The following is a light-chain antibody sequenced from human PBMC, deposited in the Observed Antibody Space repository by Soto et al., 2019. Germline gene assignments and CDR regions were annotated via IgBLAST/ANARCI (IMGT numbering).Light chain of an antibody. V-gene: IGKV1-39*01. Sequence: DIQMTQSPSSLSASVGERVTITCRASQSISSYLNWYQQKPGQAPKLLIYAASSWQSGVPSRFSGSGSGTDFTLTISRLQPEAFATYYWHKSYSTIYTFGQGTKLEIK. CDR2: AAS. J-gene: IGKJ2*01. CDR3: HKSYSTIYT. CDR1: QSISSY.